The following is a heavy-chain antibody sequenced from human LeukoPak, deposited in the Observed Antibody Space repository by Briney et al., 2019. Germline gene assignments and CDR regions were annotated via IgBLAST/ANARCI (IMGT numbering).Heavy chain of an antibody. Sequence: GGSLRLSCAASGFTFSSYSMNWVRQAPGKGLEWVANIKQDGSEKYYVDSVKGRFTISRDNAKNSLYLQMNSLRAEDTAVYYCARDSGDRPQAVGYFFDYWGQGSLVTVSS. CDR3: ARDSGDRPQAVGYFFDY. V-gene: IGHV3-7*01. CDR2: IKQDGSEK. D-gene: IGHD7-27*01. J-gene: IGHJ4*02. CDR1: GFTFSSYS.